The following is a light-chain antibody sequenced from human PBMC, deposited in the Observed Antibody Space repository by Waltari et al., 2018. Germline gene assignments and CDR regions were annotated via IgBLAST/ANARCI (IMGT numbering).Light chain of an antibody. CDR2: EVI. V-gene: IGLV2-23*02. Sequence: QSALTQPASVSGSPGQSITISCTGTSSDVGFYNLVSWYQQHPDEAPKLMVYEVIERPSGVSNLFSGSKSGNTASLTISELQAQDEADYYCVSYAGRNIWVFVVGTQLAVV. J-gene: IGLJ3*02. CDR1: SSDVGFYNL. CDR3: VSYAGRNIWV.